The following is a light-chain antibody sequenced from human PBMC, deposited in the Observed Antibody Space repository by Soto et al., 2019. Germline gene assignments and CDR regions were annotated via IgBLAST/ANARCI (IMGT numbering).Light chain of an antibody. Sequence: DIVMTQSPDSLAVSLGVRATINCKSSQSLLFSSNNKNYLAWYQHKPGQPPKLLIYWASTRESGVPDRFSGSGSGADFTLTINVQAQDVAVYYCQQYYSLPYTFGQGTKLEI. CDR3: QQYYSLPYT. CDR2: WAS. J-gene: IGKJ2*01. CDR1: QSLLFSSNNKNY. V-gene: IGKV4-1*01.